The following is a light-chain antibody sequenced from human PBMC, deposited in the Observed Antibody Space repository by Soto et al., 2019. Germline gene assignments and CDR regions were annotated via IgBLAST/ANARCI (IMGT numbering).Light chain of an antibody. CDR2: DVS. V-gene: IGLV2-14*01. CDR3: NSYTRTSPPYG. CDR1: SSAIGRYNF. Sequence: QSALTQPASVSGSAGQSISISCTGTSSAIGRYNFVSWYQQRPGQAPKLLIFDVSHRPSGISDRYSGSKSGYAASLTISGLQAKDEADYYCNSYTRTSPPYGFGTGTKVTAL. J-gene: IGLJ1*01.